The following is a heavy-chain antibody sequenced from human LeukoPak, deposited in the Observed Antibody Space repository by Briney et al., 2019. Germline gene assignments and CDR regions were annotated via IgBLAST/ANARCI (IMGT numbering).Heavy chain of an antibody. CDR3: ARVKPVPTVSFDP. V-gene: IGHV1-8*01. J-gene: IGHJ5*02. CDR2: INPNSLIP. CDR1: GYTLSDYD. D-gene: IGHD4-17*01. Sequence: ASVKVSCKASGYTLSDYDINWVRQAPGQGLEYMGWINPNSLIPGYARKLRGRATLTMDTSIRTAYMELSGLTYDDTAIYYCARVKPVPTVSFDPWGQGTLVTVSS.